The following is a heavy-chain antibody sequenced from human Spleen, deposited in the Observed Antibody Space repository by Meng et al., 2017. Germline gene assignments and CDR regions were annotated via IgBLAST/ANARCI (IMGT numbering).Heavy chain of an antibody. V-gene: IGHV3-74*01. CDR3: ARDRWPMGGSGGVGS. J-gene: IGHJ4*02. Sequence: GESLKISWAASGFTFSSYWMHWVRQAPGKGLVWVSRINSDGSSPSYADSVKGRFTISRENAKNTLYLQMNSLRAEDTAVYFCARDRWPMGGSGGVGSWGQGTLVTVSS. CDR1: GFTFSSYW. CDR2: INSDGSSP. D-gene: IGHD3-10*01.